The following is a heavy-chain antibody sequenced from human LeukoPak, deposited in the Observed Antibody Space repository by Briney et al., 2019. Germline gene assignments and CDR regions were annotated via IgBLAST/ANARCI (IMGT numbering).Heavy chain of an antibody. CDR3: ARDQGVGATLGAFDI. Sequence: PGGSLRLSCAASGFTVSSNYMSWVRQAPGKGLEWVSVIYNTGSTYYAGSVKGRFTISRDNSKNTMYLQLNSLRAEDTAVYYCARDQGVGATLGAFDIWGQGTMVTVSS. CDR1: GFTVSSNY. CDR2: IYNTGST. V-gene: IGHV3-66*01. D-gene: IGHD1-26*01. J-gene: IGHJ3*02.